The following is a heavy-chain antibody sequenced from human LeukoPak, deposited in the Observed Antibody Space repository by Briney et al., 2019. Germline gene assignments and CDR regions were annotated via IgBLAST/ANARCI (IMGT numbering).Heavy chain of an antibody. V-gene: IGHV5-51*01. J-gene: IGHJ4*02. Sequence: GESLKISCKGSGYSFTSYWIGWVRQMPGKGLEWMGIIYPGDSDTRYSPSFQGQVTISADKSISTAYLQWSSLKASDTAMYYCARQYCSSTSCYEGPFDYWGQGTLVTVSS. CDR3: ARQYCSSTSCYEGPFDY. D-gene: IGHD2-2*01. CDR1: GYSFTSYW. CDR2: IYPGDSDT.